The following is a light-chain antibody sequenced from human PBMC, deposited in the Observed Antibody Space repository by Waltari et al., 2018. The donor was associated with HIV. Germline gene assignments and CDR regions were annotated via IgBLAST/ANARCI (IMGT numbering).Light chain of an antibody. V-gene: IGLV2-11*01. CDR1: SSDLGGYNY. Sequence: QSALTQPRSVSGSPGQSVTISCTVTSSDLGGYNYVSWYQQYPGKAPKVVIYDVSGRPSGVPDRFSGSKSGNTASLTISGLQAGDEVDYYCCSYAGSYTWLFGGGTKLTVL. CDR2: DVS. J-gene: IGLJ3*02. CDR3: CSYAGSYTWL.